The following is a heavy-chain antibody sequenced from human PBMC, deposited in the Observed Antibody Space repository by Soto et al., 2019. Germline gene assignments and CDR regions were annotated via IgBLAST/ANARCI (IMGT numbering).Heavy chain of an antibody. D-gene: IGHD3-9*01. CDR2: ISYDGSNK. J-gene: IGHJ3*02. Sequence: QVQLVESGGGVVQPGRSLRLSCAASGFTFSSYAMHWVRQAPGKGLEWVAVISYDGSNKYYADSVKGRFTISRDNSKNXLXMXRNSLRAEDTAVYYCARDPNYDVLTGYYRQGDAFDIWGQGTMVTVSS. V-gene: IGHV3-30-3*01. CDR3: ARDPNYDVLTGYYRQGDAFDI. CDR1: GFTFSSYA.